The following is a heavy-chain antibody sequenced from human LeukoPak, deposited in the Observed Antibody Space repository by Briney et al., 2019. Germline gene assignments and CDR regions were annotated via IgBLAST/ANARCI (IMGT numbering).Heavy chain of an antibody. D-gene: IGHD1-26*01. CDR2: IWYDGSNK. Sequence: GRSLRLSCAASGFTFSSYGMHWVRQAPGKGLEWVAVIWYDGSNKYYADSVKRRFTISRDNSKNTLYLQMNSLRAEDTAVYYSAKDFRVGATYFDYWGQGTLVTVSS. J-gene: IGHJ4*02. CDR3: AKDFRVGATYFDY. CDR1: GFTFSSYG. V-gene: IGHV3-33*06.